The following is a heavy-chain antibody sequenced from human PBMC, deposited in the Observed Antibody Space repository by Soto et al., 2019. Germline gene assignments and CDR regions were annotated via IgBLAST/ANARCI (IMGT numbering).Heavy chain of an antibody. CDR3: ARGIAFAGQTYIDY. CDR2: TYYRSKWYT. J-gene: IGHJ4*02. V-gene: IGHV6-1*01. Sequence: SQTLSLTCAISGDSVSSNSAAWNWIRQSPSRGLEWLGRTYYRSKWYTDYAVSVKSRITINPDTSKNQFSLQLNSVTPEDTAVYYCARGIAFAGQTYIDYWGQGTLVTVSS. D-gene: IGHD6-19*01. CDR1: GDSVSSNSAA.